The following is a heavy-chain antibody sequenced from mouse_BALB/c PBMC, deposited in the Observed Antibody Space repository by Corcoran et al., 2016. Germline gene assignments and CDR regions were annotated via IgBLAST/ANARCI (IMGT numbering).Heavy chain of an antibody. CDR2: IDPANGNT. CDR3: ARSGNYYAMDY. J-gene: IGHJ4*01. D-gene: IGHD2-1*01. Sequence: EVQLQQSGAELVKPGASVKLSCTASGFNIKDTYMHWVKQRPEQGLEWIGRIDPANGNTKYDPKFQGKATITTDTSSNTAYLQLSSLTSEDTAVYYCARSGNYYAMDYWGQGTSFTVSS. V-gene: IGHV14-3*02. CDR1: GFNIKDTY.